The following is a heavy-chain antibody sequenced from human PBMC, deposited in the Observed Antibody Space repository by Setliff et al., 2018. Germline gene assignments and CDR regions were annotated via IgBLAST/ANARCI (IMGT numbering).Heavy chain of an antibody. CDR1: GGSIISSTYN. V-gene: IGHV4-39*01. Sequence: SETLSLTCSVSGGSIISSTYNWGWIRQPPGKGLEWIGSIYYSGTTYYNPSLESRITMSVDTSNNRFSLKLSSVTAADTAVYYCARGPPFEYWGQGTLVTVSS. CDR3: ARGPPFEY. CDR2: IYYSGTT. J-gene: IGHJ4*02.